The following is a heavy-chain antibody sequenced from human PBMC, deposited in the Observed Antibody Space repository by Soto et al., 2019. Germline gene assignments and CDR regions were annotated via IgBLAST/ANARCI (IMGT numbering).Heavy chain of an antibody. J-gene: IGHJ3*02. V-gene: IGHV3-7*01. CDR1: GFTFSSYW. CDR3: ARDPAGGPPYYAFDI. Sequence: EVQLVESGGGLVQPGGSLRLSCAASGFTFSSYWMSWVRQAPGKGLEWVANIKQDGSEKYYVDSVKGRFTISRDNAKNSLYLQMNSLRAEDTAVYYCARDPAGGPPYYAFDIWGQGTMVTVSS. D-gene: IGHD2-15*01. CDR2: IKQDGSEK.